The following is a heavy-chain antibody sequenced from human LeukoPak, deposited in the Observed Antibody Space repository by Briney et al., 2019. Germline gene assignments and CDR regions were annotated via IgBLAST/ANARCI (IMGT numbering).Heavy chain of an antibody. CDR3: ARFGLTSSLDY. CDR1: GYSFTSYW. V-gene: IGHV5-51*01. CDR2: IYPGDSDT. J-gene: IGHJ4*02. Sequence: GESLKISCKGSGYSFTSYWIGWVRQTPGKGLEWMGIIYPGDSDTRYRPSFQGQVTMSVDKSISTAYLQWSSLKTSDTAMYYCARFGLTSSLDYWGQGTLVTVSS. D-gene: IGHD6-13*01.